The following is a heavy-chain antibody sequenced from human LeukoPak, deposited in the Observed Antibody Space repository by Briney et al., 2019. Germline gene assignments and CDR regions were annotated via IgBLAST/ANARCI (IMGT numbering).Heavy chain of an antibody. D-gene: IGHD3-22*01. CDR2: ISSSSSYI. CDR3: ARGGPRGYDSNAFDI. V-gene: IGHV3-21*01. Sequence: GGSLRLSCAASGFTFSGYSMNWVRQAPGKGLEWVSSISSSSSYIYYADSVKGRFTISRDNAKNSLYLQMNSLRAEDTAVYYCARGGPRGYDSNAFDIWGQGTMVTVSS. CDR1: GFTFSGYS. J-gene: IGHJ3*02.